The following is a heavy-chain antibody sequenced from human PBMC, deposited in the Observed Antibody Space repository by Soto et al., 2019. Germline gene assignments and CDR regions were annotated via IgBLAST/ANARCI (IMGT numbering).Heavy chain of an antibody. CDR1: GGTFSTYA. CDR2: INPMFGTA. Sequence: QAQLVQSGAEVKKPESSVTVSCNAPGGTFSTYAISLVRQAPGQGLEWMGGINPMFGTANYAQRFQDRVTITAEESTNTVYMELSSLRSEDTAVYFCASGIQLWLRRINNGYSGWGQGTLVTVSS. V-gene: IGHV1-69*12. J-gene: IGHJ4*02. CDR3: ASGIQLWLRRINNGYSG. D-gene: IGHD5-18*01.